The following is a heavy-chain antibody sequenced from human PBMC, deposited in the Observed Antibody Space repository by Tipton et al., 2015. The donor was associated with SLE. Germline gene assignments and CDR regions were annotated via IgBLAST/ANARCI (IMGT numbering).Heavy chain of an antibody. CDR1: GYTFTSYG. CDR3: ARGYYDSRSWFDP. D-gene: IGHD3-22*01. J-gene: IGHJ5*02. CDR2: INPYNGGA. Sequence: QLVQSGAEVKKPGASVKVSCKASGYTFTSYGISWVRQAPGQGLEYMGWINPYNGGANSAQKFQGRVTMTRDTSISTAYMELSRLRSDDTAIYYCARGYYDSRSWFDPWGQGTLVTVS. V-gene: IGHV1-2*02.